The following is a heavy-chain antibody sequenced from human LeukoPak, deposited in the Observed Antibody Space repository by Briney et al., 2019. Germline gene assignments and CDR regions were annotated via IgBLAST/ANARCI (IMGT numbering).Heavy chain of an antibody. Sequence: PSETLSLTCTVSGGSISSSSYYWGWIRQPPGKGLEWIGSIYYSGSTYYNPSLKSRVTISVDTSKNQFSLKLSSVTAADTAVYYCARHRGYGSGSCNFDYWGQGTLVTVSS. V-gene: IGHV4-39*01. CDR3: ARHRGYGSGSCNFDY. D-gene: IGHD3-10*01. CDR2: IYYSGST. CDR1: GGSISSSSYY. J-gene: IGHJ4*02.